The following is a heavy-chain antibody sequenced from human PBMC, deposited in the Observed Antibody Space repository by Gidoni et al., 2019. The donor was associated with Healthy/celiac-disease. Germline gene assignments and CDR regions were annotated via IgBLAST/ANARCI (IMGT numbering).Heavy chain of an antibody. J-gene: IGHJ4*02. D-gene: IGHD3-22*01. CDR2: IIPIFGTA. CDR3: ASSRAYYYDSSGYHKGIDY. V-gene: IGHV1-69*01. Sequence: QVQLVQSGAEVKKPGSSVKVSCKASGGTFSSYAISWVRQAPGQGLEWMGGIIPIFGTANYAQKFQGRVTITADESTSTAYMELSSLRSEDTAVYYCASSRAYYYDSSGYHKGIDYWGQGTLVTVSS. CDR1: GGTFSSYA.